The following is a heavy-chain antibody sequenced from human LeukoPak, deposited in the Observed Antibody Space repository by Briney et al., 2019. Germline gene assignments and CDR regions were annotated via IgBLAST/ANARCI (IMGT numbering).Heavy chain of an antibody. D-gene: IGHD3-16*01. CDR1: GYTLTLYY. V-gene: IGHV1-46*01. CDR3: ARDAGLRVSWFDP. J-gene: IGHJ5*02. Sequence: ASVKVSCKASGYTLTLYYMHWVRQAPGQGLEWMGIINPSGGNTSYAQKFQGRVTMTTDTSISTAYMELSRLRSDDTAVYYCARDAGLRVSWFDPWGQGTLVTVSS. CDR2: INPSGGNT.